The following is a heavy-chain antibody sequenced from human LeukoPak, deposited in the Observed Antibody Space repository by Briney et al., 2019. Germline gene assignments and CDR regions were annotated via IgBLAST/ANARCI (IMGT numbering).Heavy chain of an antibody. J-gene: IGHJ6*03. CDR3: ARHGRRSVGFLEWAPTYYMDV. CDR1: GVSISSSVYY. V-gene: IGHV4-39*01. D-gene: IGHD3-3*01. CDR2: IYYNGNT. Sequence: SETLSLTCAVSGVSISSSVYYWGWIRQPPGRGLEWIGRIYYNGNTDYNPSLKSRVTISVDTSKNQFSLKLSSVTAADTAVYYCARHGRRSVGFLEWAPTYYMDVWGKGTTVTVSS.